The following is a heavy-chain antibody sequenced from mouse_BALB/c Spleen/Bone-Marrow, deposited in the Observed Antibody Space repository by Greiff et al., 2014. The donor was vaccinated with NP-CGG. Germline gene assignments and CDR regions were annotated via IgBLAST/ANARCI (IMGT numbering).Heavy chain of an antibody. CDR3: SRLRMITTYFDV. D-gene: IGHD2-4*01. V-gene: IGHV5-9-3*01. CDR1: GFTFSTYA. Sequence: VQLKESGGGLAKPGGSLQLSCAASGFTFSTYAMSWVRQTPEKRLEWVATISSSGSYTCYPDSVKGRFTISRDNAKNTLYLQMSSLRSEDTAMFYCSRLRMITTYFDVWGAGTTVTVSS. CDR2: ISSSGSYT. J-gene: IGHJ1*01.